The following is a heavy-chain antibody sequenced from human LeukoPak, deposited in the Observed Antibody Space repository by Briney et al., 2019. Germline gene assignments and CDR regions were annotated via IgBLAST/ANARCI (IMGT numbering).Heavy chain of an antibody. Sequence: ASVKVSCKASGYTFTSYGISWVRQAPGQGLEWMGWISAYNGNTNYAQKLQGRVTMTTDTSTSTAHMELRSLRSDDTAVYYCARVNGCSGGSCGWFDPWGQGTLVTVSS. J-gene: IGHJ5*02. D-gene: IGHD2-15*01. CDR1: GYTFTSYG. CDR2: ISAYNGNT. CDR3: ARVNGCSGGSCGWFDP. V-gene: IGHV1-18*01.